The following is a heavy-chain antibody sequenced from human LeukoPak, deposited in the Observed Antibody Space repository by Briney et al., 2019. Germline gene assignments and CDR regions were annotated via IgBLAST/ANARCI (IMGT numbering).Heavy chain of an antibody. Sequence: PSETLSLTCTVSSGSISTYYWNWIRQPPGKGLEWIGYVSHSGNSSYNPSRNSRVTISVDTSKNPISLKLSSVTAADTAVYYCAREGLYGSGSYNRFDPWGLGALVTVSS. J-gene: IGHJ5*02. CDR3: AREGLYGSGSYNRFDP. V-gene: IGHV4-59*01. D-gene: IGHD3-10*01. CDR2: VSHSGNS. CDR1: SGSISTYY.